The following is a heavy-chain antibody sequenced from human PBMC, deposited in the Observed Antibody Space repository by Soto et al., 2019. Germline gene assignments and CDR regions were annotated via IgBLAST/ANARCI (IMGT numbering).Heavy chain of an antibody. V-gene: IGHV1-46*01. J-gene: IGHJ6*02. D-gene: IGHD6-13*01. CDR3: AREGAYSSSGYSPHYGMDV. Sequence: ASVKVSCKASGYTFTIYYMHWVRQAPGQGLEWMGIINPSGGSTSYAQKFQGRVTMTRDTSTSTVYMELSSLRSEDTAVYYCAREGAYSSSGYSPHYGMDVWGQGTTVTVSS. CDR2: INPSGGST. CDR1: GYTFTIYY.